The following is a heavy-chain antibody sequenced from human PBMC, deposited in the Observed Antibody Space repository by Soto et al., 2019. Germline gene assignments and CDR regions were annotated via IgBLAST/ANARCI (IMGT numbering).Heavy chain of an antibody. Sequence: PGGSLRLSCAASGFTFSSYSMNWVRQAPGKGLEWVSYISSSSSTIYYADSVKGRFTISRDNAKNSLYLQMNSLRDEDTAVYYCAIFGVVIIEPYYSDYWGQGTLVTVSS. V-gene: IGHV3-48*02. D-gene: IGHD3-3*01. J-gene: IGHJ4*02. CDR2: ISSSSSTI. CDR3: AIFGVVIIEPYYSDY. CDR1: GFTFSSYS.